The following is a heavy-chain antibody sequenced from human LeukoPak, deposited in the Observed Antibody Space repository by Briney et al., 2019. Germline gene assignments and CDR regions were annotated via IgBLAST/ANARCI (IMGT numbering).Heavy chain of an antibody. CDR3: ARESHYYDSSGYYGGYYYYGMDV. J-gene: IGHJ6*02. CDR1: GFTFSGYS. CDR2: ISSSSSYI. D-gene: IGHD3-22*01. V-gene: IGHV3-21*01. Sequence: GGSLRLSCAASGFTFSGYSMNWVRQAPGKGLEWVSSISSSSSYIYYADSVKGRFTISRDNAKNSLYLQMNSLRAEDTAVYYCARESHYYDSSGYYGGYYYYGMDVWGQGTTVTVSS.